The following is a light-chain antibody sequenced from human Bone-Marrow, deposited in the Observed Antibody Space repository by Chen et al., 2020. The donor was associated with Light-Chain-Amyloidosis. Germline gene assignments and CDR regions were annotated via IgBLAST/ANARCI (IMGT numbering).Light chain of an antibody. CDR1: QTISSNY. J-gene: IGKJ4*01. CDR3: QLYGTSPLT. V-gene: IGKV3-20*01. CDR2: GSS. Sequence: EIVLTQSPGTLSLSPGEGANLSCRASQTISSNYLTWYQQKFGQAPRLLIYGSSSRATSIPAKFTGSGSGTDFTLTINGLEPEDLAMCNCQLYGTSPLTFGGGTKVEIK.